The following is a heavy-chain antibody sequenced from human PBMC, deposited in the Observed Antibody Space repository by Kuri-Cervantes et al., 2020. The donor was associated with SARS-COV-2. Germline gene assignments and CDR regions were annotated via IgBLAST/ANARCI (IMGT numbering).Heavy chain of an antibody. CDR3: AKDVGTGPGYYFDS. V-gene: IGHV6-1*01. Sequence: LRLSCAISGDSVSSNSAAWNWIRQSPSRGLEWLGRTFRRSKWYNDYAVSGQSRISINADTSKNQFSLQLNSVTPEDTAVYYCAKDVGTGPGYYFDSWGQGTLVTVSS. CDR1: GDSVSSNSAA. J-gene: IGHJ4*02. D-gene: IGHD2-21*02. CDR2: TFRRSKWYN.